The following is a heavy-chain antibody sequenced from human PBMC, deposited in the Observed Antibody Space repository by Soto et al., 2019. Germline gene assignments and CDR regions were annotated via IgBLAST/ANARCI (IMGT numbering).Heavy chain of an antibody. CDR3: ARLQARDLGFDY. V-gene: IGHV3-21*01. D-gene: IGHD1-26*01. CDR2: ISSSSSYI. CDR1: GFTFSSYS. Sequence: VQLVESGGGLVKPGGSLRLSCAASGFTFSSYSMNWVRQAPGKGLEWVSSISSSSSYIYYADSVKGRFTISRDNAKNSLYLQMNSLRAEDTAVYYCARLQARDLGFDYWGQGTLVTVSS. J-gene: IGHJ4*02.